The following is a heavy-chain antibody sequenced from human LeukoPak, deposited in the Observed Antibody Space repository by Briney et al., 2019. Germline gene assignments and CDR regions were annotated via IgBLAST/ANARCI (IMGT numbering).Heavy chain of an antibody. D-gene: IGHD3-3*01. Sequence: GASVKVSCKASGYTFTSYGISWVRQTPGQGLEWMGWISAYNGNTNYAQKLQGRVTMTTDTSTSTAYMELRSLRSDDTAVYYCARAEGQASYEYYFDYWGQGTLVTVSS. CDR1: GYTFTSYG. V-gene: IGHV1-18*01. CDR2: ISAYNGNT. CDR3: ARAEGQASYEYYFDY. J-gene: IGHJ4*02.